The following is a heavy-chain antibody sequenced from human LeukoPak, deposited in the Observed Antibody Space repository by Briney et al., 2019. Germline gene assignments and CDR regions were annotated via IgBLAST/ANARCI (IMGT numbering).Heavy chain of an antibody. D-gene: IGHD6-19*01. V-gene: IGHV4-34*01. CDR3: ERAGGRISEWLVVGPWYYFDY. Sequence: SETLSLTCAVYGGSFSGYYWSWIRQPPGKGLEWIGEINHSGSTNYNPSLKSRVTISVDTSKNQFSLKLSSVTAADTAVYYCERAGGRISEWLVVGPWYYFDYWGQGTLVTVSS. CDR1: GGSFSGYY. CDR2: INHSGST. J-gene: IGHJ4*02.